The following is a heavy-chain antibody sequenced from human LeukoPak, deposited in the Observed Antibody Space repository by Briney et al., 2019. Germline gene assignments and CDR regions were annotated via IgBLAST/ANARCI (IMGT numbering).Heavy chain of an antibody. V-gene: IGHV4-4*07. J-gene: IGHJ6*03. Sequence: SETLSLICTVSGRFFEHYLWSGIRQPAGKGLEWLGRVSSSGCTNPNPSLNRRITMSVDTSKTQIPLKLSYVTAADTAVYYCARCLNTYYYDSSGYSPEHYYMDVWGTGTTVTVSS. D-gene: IGHD3-22*01. CDR1: GRFFEHYL. CDR3: ARCLNTYYYDSSGYSPEHYYMDV. CDR2: VSSSGCT.